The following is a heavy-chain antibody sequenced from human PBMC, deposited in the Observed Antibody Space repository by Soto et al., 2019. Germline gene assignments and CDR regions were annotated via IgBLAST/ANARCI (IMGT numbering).Heavy chain of an antibody. J-gene: IGHJ4*02. CDR1: GGSVSVYY. Sequence: QVQLQESGPGQVKPSETLSLTCTISGGSVSVYYWSWIRQSTGQGLEWIGYIYASGSPYYNPSLMSRVIISADTSKNQISLKLTSPTAADTAVYYCARGVGSSPPQYWGRGTLVTVSS. V-gene: IGHV4-59*02. CDR3: ARGVGSSPPQY. CDR2: IYASGSP. D-gene: IGHD1-26*01.